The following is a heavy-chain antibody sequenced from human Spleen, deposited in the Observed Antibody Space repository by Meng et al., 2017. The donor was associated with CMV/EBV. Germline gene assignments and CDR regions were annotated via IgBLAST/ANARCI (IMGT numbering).Heavy chain of an antibody. CDR2: INEDGSST. J-gene: IGHJ4*02. D-gene: IGHD3-16*01. V-gene: IGHV3-74*01. CDR1: AFSFSTYW. CDR3: ARSYGNWGLFDY. Sequence: GESLKISCAASAFSFSTYWMHWVRQAPGKGLVGVSRINEDGSSTNYADSVKGRFTISRDNAKNTLYLQMKSLRAEDTAVYYCARSYGNWGLFDYWGQGTLVTVSS.